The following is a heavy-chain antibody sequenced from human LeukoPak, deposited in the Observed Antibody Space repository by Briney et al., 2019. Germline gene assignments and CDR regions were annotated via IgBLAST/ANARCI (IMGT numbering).Heavy chain of an antibody. CDR3: AKDLGGSYGLDY. CDR2: ISYDGSNK. D-gene: IGHD1-26*01. Sequence: PGRSLILSCAASGFTFSSYGMHWVRQAPGKGLEWVAVISYDGSNKYYADSVKGRFTISRDNSKNTLYLQMNSLRAEDTAVYYCAKDLGGSYGLDYWGQGTLVTVSS. CDR1: GFTFSSYG. V-gene: IGHV3-30*18. J-gene: IGHJ4*02.